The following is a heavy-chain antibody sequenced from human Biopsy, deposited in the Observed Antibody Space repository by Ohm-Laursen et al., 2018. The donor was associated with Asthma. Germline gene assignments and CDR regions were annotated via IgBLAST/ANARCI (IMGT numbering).Heavy chain of an antibody. CDR2: ISWNSGNI. D-gene: IGHD3-16*01. CDR1: GFSFDDWA. CDR3: AKSEEDEERNDYLDF. Sequence: SLRLSCAASGFSFDDWAMHWVRQAPGKGLEWVSSISWNSGNIDYAVSVKGRFTISRDNAKNSLYQQMQSLRPEDTAFDYCAKSEEDEERNDYLDFWGRGTLVTVSS. J-gene: IGHJ4*01. V-gene: IGHV3-9*01.